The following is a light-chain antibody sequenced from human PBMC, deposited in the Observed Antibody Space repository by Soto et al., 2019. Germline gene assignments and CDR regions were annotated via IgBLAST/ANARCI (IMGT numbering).Light chain of an antibody. V-gene: IGLV2-14*01. Sequence: QSALTQPASVSGSPGQSITISCTGTSNDVGGYNYVSWYQQHPGKAPKLIIYDVSNRPSGVSNRFSGSKSGNTASLTISGLQAEDEADYYCSSYTSSSTYVVFGGGTTLTVL. CDR1: SNDVGGYNY. J-gene: IGLJ2*01. CDR2: DVS. CDR3: SSYTSSSTYVV.